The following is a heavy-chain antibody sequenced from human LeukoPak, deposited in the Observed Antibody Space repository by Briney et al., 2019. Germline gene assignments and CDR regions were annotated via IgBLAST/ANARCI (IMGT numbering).Heavy chain of an antibody. CDR1: GGYISGFY. CDR2: VHYSGST. V-gene: IGHV4-59*03. Sequence: PSETLSLTCTVSGGYISGFYWSWIRQPPEKGLEWIGYVHYSGSTNYNPSLKSRVIISVDSSKNQFSLKLSSVTAADTAVYYCATYYSDSSAYVHYLDSWSQGTLVTVSS. D-gene: IGHD3-22*01. J-gene: IGHJ4*02. CDR3: ATYYSDSSAYVHYLDS.